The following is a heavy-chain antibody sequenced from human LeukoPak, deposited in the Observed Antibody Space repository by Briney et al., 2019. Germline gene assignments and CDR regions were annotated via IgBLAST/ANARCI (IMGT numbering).Heavy chain of an antibody. D-gene: IGHD2-15*01. CDR1: GFTFSSYA. J-gene: IGHJ4*02. Sequence: GASLRLSCAASGFTFSSYAMSWVRQAPGKGLEWVSAISGSGGSTYYADSVKGRFTISRDNSKNTLYLQMNSLRAEDTAVYYCAKDGSDCSGGSCYHYFDYWGQGTLVTVSS. V-gene: IGHV3-23*01. CDR3: AKDGSDCSGGSCYHYFDY. CDR2: ISGSGGST.